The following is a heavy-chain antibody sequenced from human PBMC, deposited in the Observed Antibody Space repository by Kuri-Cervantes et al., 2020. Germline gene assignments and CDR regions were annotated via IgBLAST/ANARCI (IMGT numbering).Heavy chain of an antibody. CDR2: ISSTGSVV. J-gene: IGHJ6*03. CDR3: VRDRECSGGRCYMPRMDV. Sequence: GESLKISCAASGFTFSSYSMNWVRQAPGGGLEWVAYISSTGSVVYYADSVRGRFTISRDNAKNSLSLQMNSLRAEDTAVYYCVRDRECSGGRCYMPRMDVWGRGTSVTVSS. V-gene: IGHV3-48*01. D-gene: IGHD2-15*01. CDR1: GFTFSSYS.